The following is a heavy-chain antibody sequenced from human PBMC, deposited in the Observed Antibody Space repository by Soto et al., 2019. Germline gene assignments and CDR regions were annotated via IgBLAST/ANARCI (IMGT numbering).Heavy chain of an antibody. CDR1: GFTFSSYA. CDR2: ISGSGGST. J-gene: IGHJ2*01. CDR3: ANIFPTKKNYGDYASTFDL. Sequence: GGSLRLSCAASGFTFSSYAMSWVRQAPGKGLEWVSAISGSGGSTYYADSVKGRFTISRDNSKNTLYLQMNSLRAEDTAIYYCANIFPTKKNYGDYASTFDLWGRGTLVTVSS. V-gene: IGHV3-23*01. D-gene: IGHD4-17*01.